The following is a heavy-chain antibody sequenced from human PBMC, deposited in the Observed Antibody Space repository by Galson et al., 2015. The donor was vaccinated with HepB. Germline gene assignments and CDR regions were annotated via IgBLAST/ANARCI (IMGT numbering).Heavy chain of an antibody. CDR3: ARDRTIGYWSEAFDI. J-gene: IGHJ3*02. V-gene: IGHV3-30-3*01. CDR1: GFTFSSYA. CDR2: ISYDGSNK. D-gene: IGHD3-22*01. Sequence: SLRLSCAASGFTFSSYAMHWVRQAPGKGLEWVAVISYDGSNKYYADSVKGRFTISRDNSKNTRYLQMNSLRAEDTAVYYCARDRTIGYWSEAFDIWGQGQWSPSLQ.